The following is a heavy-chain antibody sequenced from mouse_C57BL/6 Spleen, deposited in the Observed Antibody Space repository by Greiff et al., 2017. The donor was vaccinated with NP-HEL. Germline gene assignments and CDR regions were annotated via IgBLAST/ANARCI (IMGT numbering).Heavy chain of an antibody. Sequence: EVKLVESGGGLVKPGGSLKLSCAASGFTFSSYTMSWVRQTPEKRLEWVATISGGGGNTYYPDSVKGRFTISRDNAKNTLYLQMSSLRSEDTALYYCARHGYPYYFDDWGQGTTLTVSS. J-gene: IGHJ2*01. CDR3: ARHGYPYYFDD. CDR1: GFTFSSYT. CDR2: ISGGGGNT. V-gene: IGHV5-9*01. D-gene: IGHD2-2*01.